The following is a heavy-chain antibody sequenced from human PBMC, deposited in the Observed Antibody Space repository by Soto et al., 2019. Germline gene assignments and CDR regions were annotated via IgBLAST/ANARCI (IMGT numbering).Heavy chain of an antibody. CDR3: AITVLGPDLLADSFVDYYDYMDV. J-gene: IGHJ6*03. D-gene: IGHD3-16*01. CDR1: GGSISNFY. CDR2: VYYTGST. V-gene: IGHV4-59*08. Sequence: ETLSLTCTVSGGSISNFYWSWIRQPPGKGLEWIGYVYYTGSTSYNPSLKRRVTFSADSSRGQFSLRLNSVTAADTAVYYSAITVLGPDLLADSFVDYYDYMDVWGQGTTVTVSS.